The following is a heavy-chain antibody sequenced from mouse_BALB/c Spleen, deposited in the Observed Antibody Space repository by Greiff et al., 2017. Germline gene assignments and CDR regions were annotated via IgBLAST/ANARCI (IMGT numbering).Heavy chain of an antibody. J-gene: IGHJ3*01. CDR3: ARTDWDGAY. V-gene: IGHV1S81*02. Sequence: QVQLQQPGAELVKPGASVKLSCKASGYTFTSYWMHWVKQRPGQGLEWIGEINPSNGRTNYNEKFKSKATLTVDKSSSTAYMQLSSLTSEDSAVYYCARTDWDGAYWGQGTLVTVSA. D-gene: IGHD4-1*01. CDR2: INPSNGRT. CDR1: GYTFTSYW.